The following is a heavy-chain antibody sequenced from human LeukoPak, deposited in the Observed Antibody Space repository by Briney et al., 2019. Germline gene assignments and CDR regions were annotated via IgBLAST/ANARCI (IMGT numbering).Heavy chain of an antibody. V-gene: IGHV1-46*01. CDR3: ARDTSRYSGYDWGSGNWFDP. J-gene: IGHJ5*02. CDR1: GCTFTTDY. D-gene: IGHD5-12*01. Sequence: ASVKVSCKASGCTFTTDYIHWVRQAPGQGLEWMGIINPSGGSTTYAQKFQGRVTITADKSTSTAYMELSSLRSEDTAVYYCARDTSRYSGYDWGSGNWFDPWGQGTLVTVSS. CDR2: INPSGGST.